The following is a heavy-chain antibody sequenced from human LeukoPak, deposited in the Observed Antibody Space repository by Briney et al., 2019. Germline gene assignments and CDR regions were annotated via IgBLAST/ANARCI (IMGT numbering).Heavy chain of an antibody. J-gene: IGHJ4*02. V-gene: IGHV4-59*01. CDR3: ARYVWGSYPTFEDC. CDR2: ISYSGST. CDR1: GGSISSYY. D-gene: IGHD3-16*02. Sequence: PSETLSLTCTVSGGSISSYYWSWIRQPPGKGMEWIGYISYSGSTNYNPSLKSRVTISVDTSKHQFSLKLSSVTAADTAVYYCARYVWGSYPTFEDCWGQGTLVTVSS.